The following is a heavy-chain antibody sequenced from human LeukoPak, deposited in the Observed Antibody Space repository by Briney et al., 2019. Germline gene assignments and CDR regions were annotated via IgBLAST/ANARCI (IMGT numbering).Heavy chain of an antibody. V-gene: IGHV4-59*01. D-gene: IGHD3-22*01. Sequence: LELLCLTCTEARGSISGYKWRWIRQHPGKGLEWIGYIYYSGSTNYNPSLKSRVTISVDTSKNQLSLKLSSVTAADTAVYYCAREDCYDSSGYFVYWGQGTLVTVSS. CDR1: RGSISGYK. J-gene: IGHJ4*02. CDR2: IYYSGST. CDR3: AREDCYDSSGYFVY.